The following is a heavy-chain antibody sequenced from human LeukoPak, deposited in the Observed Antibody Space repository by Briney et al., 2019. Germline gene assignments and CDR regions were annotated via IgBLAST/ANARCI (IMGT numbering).Heavy chain of an antibody. J-gene: IGHJ4*02. Sequence: PGGSLRLSCGASGFTFGTYWMHWVRQAPGKGLVWVSGINSDGGTTTYADSEKGRFTISRDNAKNTLYLQMNNLRAKDTAIYYCATDYYVSGSYYRLFYWGQGTLVTVSS. CDR2: INSDGGTT. V-gene: IGHV3-74*01. D-gene: IGHD3-10*01. CDR1: GFTFGTYW. CDR3: ATDYYVSGSYYRLFY.